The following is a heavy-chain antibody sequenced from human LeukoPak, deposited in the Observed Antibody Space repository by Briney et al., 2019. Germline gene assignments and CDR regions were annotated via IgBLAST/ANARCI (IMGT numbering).Heavy chain of an antibody. CDR3: ANSPGGSTGWFPDS. CDR2: IRYDGSSK. V-gene: IGHV3-30*02. Sequence: PGGSLRLSCAASGFTFSNSGMHWVRQAPGKGLEWVAFIRYDGSSKYYADSVKGRFTISRDNSKNTLYLQMNSLRAKDTAAYYCANSPGGSTGWFPDSWGQGTLVTVSS. D-gene: IGHD6-19*01. CDR1: GFTFSNSG. J-gene: IGHJ4*02.